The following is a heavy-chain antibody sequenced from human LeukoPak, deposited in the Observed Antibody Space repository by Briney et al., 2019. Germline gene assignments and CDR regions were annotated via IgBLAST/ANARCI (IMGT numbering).Heavy chain of an antibody. J-gene: IGHJ4*02. Sequence: GASVKVSCKASGYTFSSYVVHWVRQAPGQRLEWMGWINADNGNTQYSQEFQGRVTITRDTSASTAYMELSSLRSEDMAVYCCARGNSGWSPVDYWGQGTLVTVSS. V-gene: IGHV1-3*03. D-gene: IGHD6-19*01. CDR2: INADNGNT. CDR1: GYTFSSYV. CDR3: ARGNSGWSPVDY.